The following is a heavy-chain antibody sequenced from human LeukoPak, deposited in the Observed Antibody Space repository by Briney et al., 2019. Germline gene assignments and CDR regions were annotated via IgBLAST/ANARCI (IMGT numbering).Heavy chain of an antibody. CDR1: GNTFTSYD. CDR3: ARGGGNSAEFYYYYYGMDV. CDR2: MNPNSGNT. D-gene: IGHD5-12*01. Sequence: GASVKVSCKASGNTFTSYDINWVRQATGQGLEWMGWMNPNSGNTGYAQKFQGRVTMTRNTSISTAYMELSSLRSEDTAVYYCARGGGNSAEFYYYYYGMDVWGQGTTVTVSS. J-gene: IGHJ6*02. V-gene: IGHV1-8*01.